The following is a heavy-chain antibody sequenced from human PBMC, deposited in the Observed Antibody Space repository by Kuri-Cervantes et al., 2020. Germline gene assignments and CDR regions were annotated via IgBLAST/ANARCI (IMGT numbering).Heavy chain of an antibody. CDR1: GFTFSSYS. V-gene: IGHV3-30*03. D-gene: IGHD3-10*01. Sequence: GGSLRLSCAASGFTFSSYSMNWVRQAPGKGLEWVALISFDGSNKYYVDSVKGRFTISRDNSKNTLYLQMNSLRAEDTAVYYCARDYYGPDYWGQGTLVTVSS. CDR2: ISFDGSNK. CDR3: ARDYYGPDY. J-gene: IGHJ4*02.